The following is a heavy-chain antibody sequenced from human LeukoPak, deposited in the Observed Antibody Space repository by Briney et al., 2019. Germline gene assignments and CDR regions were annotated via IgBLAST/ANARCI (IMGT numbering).Heavy chain of an antibody. D-gene: IGHD2-15*01. CDR3: AKGSYCSGGSCYSEFDY. CDR1: GFTFSSYA. Sequence: PGGSLRLSCAASGFTFSSYAMSWVRQAPGKGLQWVSAIGGSGGSTYYADSVKGRFTISRDNSKNTLYLQMNSLRAEDTAVYYCAKGSYCSGGSCYSEFDYWGQGTLVTVSS. CDR2: IGGSGGST. V-gene: IGHV3-23*01. J-gene: IGHJ4*02.